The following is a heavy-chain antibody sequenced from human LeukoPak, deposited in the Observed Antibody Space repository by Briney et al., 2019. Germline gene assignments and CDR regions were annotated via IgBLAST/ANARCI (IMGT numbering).Heavy chain of an antibody. V-gene: IGHV4-30-2*01. D-gene: IGHD1-20*01. CDR2: IYHSGST. CDR1: GGSISSGGYY. Sequence: SETLSLTCTVSGGSISSGGYYWSWIRQPPGKGLEWIGYIYHSGSTYYNPSLKSRVTISADRSKNQFSLKLSSVTAADTAVYYCARGHPNWNDSPFDYWGQGTLVTVSS. CDR3: ARGHPNWNDSPFDY. J-gene: IGHJ4*02.